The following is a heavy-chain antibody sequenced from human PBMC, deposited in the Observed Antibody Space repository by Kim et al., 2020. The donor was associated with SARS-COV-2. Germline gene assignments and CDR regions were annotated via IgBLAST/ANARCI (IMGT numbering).Heavy chain of an antibody. V-gene: IGHV4-34*01. CDR3: ARGLGGELLY. J-gene: IGHJ4*02. D-gene: IGHD1-26*01. Sequence: SETLSLTCAVYGGSFSGYYWSWIRQPPGKGLEWIGEINHSGSTNYNPSLKSRVTISVDTSKNQFSLKLSSVTAADTAVYYCARGLGGELLYWGQGTLVTV. CDR2: INHSGST. CDR1: GGSFSGYY.